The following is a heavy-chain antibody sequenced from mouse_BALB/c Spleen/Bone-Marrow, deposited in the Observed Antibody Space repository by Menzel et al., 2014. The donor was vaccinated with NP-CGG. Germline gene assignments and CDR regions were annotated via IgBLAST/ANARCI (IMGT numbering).Heavy chain of an antibody. CDR1: GYAFSSSW. J-gene: IGHJ3*01. V-gene: IGHV1-82*01. CDR3: ARGYGNYEGWFAY. D-gene: IGHD2-10*02. Sequence: VQLQQSGPELVKPGASVKISCKASGYAFSSSWMNWVKQRPGRGLEWIGRIYPGDGDTNYNGKFKGKATLTADKSSSTAYMQLSSLTSVDSAVYFCARGYGNYEGWFAYWGQGTLVTVSA. CDR2: IYPGDGDT.